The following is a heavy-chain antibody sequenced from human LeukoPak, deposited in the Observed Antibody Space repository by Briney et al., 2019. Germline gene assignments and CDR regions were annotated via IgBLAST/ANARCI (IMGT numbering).Heavy chain of an antibody. CDR3: ARGRVAYSAYYFDY. CDR2: INHSGST. Sequence: SSETLSLTCAVYGGSFSGYYWSWIRQPPGKGLEWIGEINHSGSTNYNPSLKSRVTISVDTSKNQFSLRLSSVTAADTAVYYCARGRVAYSAYYFDYWGRGTLVTVSS. V-gene: IGHV4-34*01. J-gene: IGHJ4*02. CDR1: GGSFSGYY. D-gene: IGHD2-15*01.